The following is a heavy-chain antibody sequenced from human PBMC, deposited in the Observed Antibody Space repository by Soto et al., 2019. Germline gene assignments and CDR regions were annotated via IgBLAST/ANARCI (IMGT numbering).Heavy chain of an antibody. V-gene: IGHV3-23*01. J-gene: IGHJ6*02. Sequence: SLRLSCPDSGLALSTYDMTWFRQAPGKGLEWVSAITGTGGNTYYGDSVKGGCTSSSDNTKNMHYLKMNSVRVEDTAVYYCARIRGYWYGLDVWGEGTTVTVS. CDR2: ITGTGGNT. CDR1: GLALSTYD. CDR3: ARIRGYWYGLDV.